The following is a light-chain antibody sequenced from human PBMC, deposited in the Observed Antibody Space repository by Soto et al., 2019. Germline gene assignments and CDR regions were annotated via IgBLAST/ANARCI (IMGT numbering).Light chain of an antibody. CDR2: EVS. Sequence: QSAPTQPASVSGSPGQSITISCTGVSSDIGADNYVSWYQQHPGKAPKLMIYEVSNRPSGVSGRFSGSKSGNTASLTISGLQADDEADYYCSSYTTNSAPFVFGTGTKSPS. CDR1: SSDIGADNY. CDR3: SSYTTNSAPFV. V-gene: IGLV2-14*01. J-gene: IGLJ1*01.